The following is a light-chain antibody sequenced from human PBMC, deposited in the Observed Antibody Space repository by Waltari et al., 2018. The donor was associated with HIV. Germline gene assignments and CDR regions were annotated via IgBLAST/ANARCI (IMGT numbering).Light chain of an antibody. CDR3: QHRGDWYT. CDR1: QSLSNY. V-gene: IGKV3-11*01. CDR2: DAS. J-gene: IGKJ2*01. Sequence: EIVFSQSPASLSLSPGERATLSFRASQSLSNYLAWYQQKPGQAPRLLIYDASTRVTGIPARFRGSGSGTDFTLTISSLDPGDFAIYYCQHRGDWYTFGQGTKLEI.